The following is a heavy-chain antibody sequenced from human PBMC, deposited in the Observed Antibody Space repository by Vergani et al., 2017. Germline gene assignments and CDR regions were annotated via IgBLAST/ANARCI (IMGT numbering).Heavy chain of an antibody. CDR1: GFTFSSYA. J-gene: IGHJ6*02. CDR3: AKCNYYGSGFSPKRKYYYYYYGMDV. D-gene: IGHD3-10*01. V-gene: IGHV3-23*01. Sequence: EVQLLESGGGLVQPGGSLRLSCAASGFTFSSYAMSWVRQAPGKGLEWVSAISGSGGSTYYADSVKGRFTISRDNSKNTLYLQMNSLRAEDTAVYYCAKCNYYGSGFSPKRKYYYYYYGMDVWGQGTTVTVSS. CDR2: ISGSGGST.